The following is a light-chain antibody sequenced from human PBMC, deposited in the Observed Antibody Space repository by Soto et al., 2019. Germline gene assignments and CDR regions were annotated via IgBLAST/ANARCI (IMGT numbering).Light chain of an antibody. CDR2: GAS. V-gene: IGKV3-15*01. CDR3: HQYNMWPPLI. Sequence: EIVMTQSPATLSASPGESATLSCRASQSVRSNLAWYQQKPGQAPRLLIYGASTRATGIPARFSGSGSGTEFTLTISGLQSEDFAVYYCHQYNMWPPLIFGGGTKVEIK. CDR1: QSVRSN. J-gene: IGKJ4*01.